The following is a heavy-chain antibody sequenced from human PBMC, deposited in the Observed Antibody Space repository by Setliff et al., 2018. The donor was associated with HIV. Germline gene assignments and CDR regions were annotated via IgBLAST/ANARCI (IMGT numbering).Heavy chain of an antibody. V-gene: IGHV1-18*01. CDR3: ARDGFVDRATGTTHLDS. J-gene: IGHJ4*02. CDR1: GYTFTSHD. Sequence: ASVKVSCKASGYTFTSHDISWVRQAPGQGLEWMGWISIYNGNTKYAQKLQGRVTMTTDTPTSTAYMELRSLRSDDTAVYYCARDGFVDRATGTTHLDSWGQGTLVTVSS. D-gene: IGHD1-1*01. CDR2: ISIYNGNT.